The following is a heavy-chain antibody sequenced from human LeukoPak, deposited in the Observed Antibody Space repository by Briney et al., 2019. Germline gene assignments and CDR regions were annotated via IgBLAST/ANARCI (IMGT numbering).Heavy chain of an antibody. J-gene: IGHJ5*02. Sequence: GGSLRLSCAASGFTFSSYGMHWVRQAPGKGLEWVSAISGSGGSTYYADSVKGRFTISRDNSKNTLYLQMNSLRAEDTAVYYCAKDQDSSGYYPNWFDPWGQGTLVTVSS. CDR3: AKDQDSSGYYPNWFDP. CDR1: GFTFSSYG. D-gene: IGHD3-22*01. V-gene: IGHV3-23*01. CDR2: ISGSGGST.